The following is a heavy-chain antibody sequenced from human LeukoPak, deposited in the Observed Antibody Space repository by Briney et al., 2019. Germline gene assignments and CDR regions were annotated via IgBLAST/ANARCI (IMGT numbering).Heavy chain of an antibody. J-gene: IGHJ4*02. V-gene: IGHV5-51*01. CDR1: GYSFTSYW. CDR3: ARGSGHQWLVRVAWLV. Sequence: GESLKISCKGSGYSFTSYWIGWVRQVPGKGLEWMGIIYPGDSDTRYSPSFQGQVTISADKSISTAYLQWSSLKASDTAMYYCARGSGHQWLVRVAWLVWGQGTLVTVSS. CDR2: IYPGDSDT. D-gene: IGHD6-19*01.